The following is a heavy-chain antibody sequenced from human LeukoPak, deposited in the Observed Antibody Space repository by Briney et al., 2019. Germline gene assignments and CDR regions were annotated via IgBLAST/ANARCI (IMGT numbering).Heavy chain of an antibody. CDR2: ITGSGGAT. CDR3: AKPPGIAVAGWFDP. Sequence: PGGSLRLSCAASGFTFRSYAMSWVRQAPGKGLEWVSGITGSGGATYYADSVKGRFTISRDNSKNTLYLQMNSLRAEDTAVYYCAKPPGIAVAGWFDPWGQGTLVTVSS. J-gene: IGHJ5*02. D-gene: IGHD6-19*01. V-gene: IGHV3-23*01. CDR1: GFTFRSYA.